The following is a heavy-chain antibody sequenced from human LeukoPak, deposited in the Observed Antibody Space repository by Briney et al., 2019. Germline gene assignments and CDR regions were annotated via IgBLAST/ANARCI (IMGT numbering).Heavy chain of an antibody. CDR3: ARDLTSPTGDPSTTLDY. V-gene: IGHV1-18*01. D-gene: IGHD7-27*01. CDR2: ISAYNGNT. CDR1: GYTFTSYG. Sequence: GASVKVSCKASGYTFTSYGISWVRQAPGQGLEWMGWISAYNGNTNYAQKLQGRVTMTTDTSTSTAYMELRSLRSDDTAVYYCARDLTSPTGDPSTTLDYWGQGTLVTVSS. J-gene: IGHJ4*02.